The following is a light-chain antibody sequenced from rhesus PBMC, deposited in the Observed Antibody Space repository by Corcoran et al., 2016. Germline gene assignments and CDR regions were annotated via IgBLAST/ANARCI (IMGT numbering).Light chain of an antibody. Sequence: DIQMTQSPSSLSASVGDRVTITCRASENVITYLNWYQQKPAKAPQLLIYKASTLQSGVPSRVSGSGSGTDYTFTSSSLQPEDVATYYCQHGYGTPFTFGPGTKLDIK. CDR2: KAS. J-gene: IGKJ3*01. CDR1: ENVITY. CDR3: QHGYGTPFT. V-gene: IGKV1-74*01.